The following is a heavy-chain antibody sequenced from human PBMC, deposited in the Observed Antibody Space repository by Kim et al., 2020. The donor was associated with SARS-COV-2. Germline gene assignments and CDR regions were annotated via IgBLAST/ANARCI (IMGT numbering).Heavy chain of an antibody. CDR1: GFTFNHYY. Sequence: GGSLRLSCAASGFTFNHYYMTWVRQAPGRGLEWVSSISETGDASYYADSVKGRFTISRDNSKNTMYLHVNRLRVEDTATYFCARDQEGKIPLVRPALLSPGIPYYYCFDVWSQGTTVTISS. CDR2: ISETGDAS. V-gene: IGHV3-23*01. J-gene: IGHJ6*02. CDR3: ARDQEGKIPLVRPALLSPGIPYYYCFDV. D-gene: IGHD3-10*01.